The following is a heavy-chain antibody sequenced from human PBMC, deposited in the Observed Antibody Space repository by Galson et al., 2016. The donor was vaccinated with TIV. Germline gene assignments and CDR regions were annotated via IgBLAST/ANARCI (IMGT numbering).Heavy chain of an antibody. Sequence: SVKVSCKASGYNFTSYYMHWVRQAPGQGLEWVGGFIPLFGTANYAQKFQGRVTISADESTCTLYMEVRSLRSEDTAVYYCAKDRNTAMDTYHYYHGMDVWGRGTTVIVSS. CDR1: GYNFTSYY. J-gene: IGHJ6*02. D-gene: IGHD5-18*01. V-gene: IGHV1-69*13. CDR3: AKDRNTAMDTYHYYHGMDV. CDR2: FIPLFGTA.